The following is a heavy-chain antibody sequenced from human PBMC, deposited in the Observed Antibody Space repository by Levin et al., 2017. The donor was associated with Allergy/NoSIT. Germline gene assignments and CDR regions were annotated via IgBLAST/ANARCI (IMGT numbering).Heavy chain of an antibody. D-gene: IGHD3-22*01. CDR1: GYTFTSYD. Sequence: GESLKISCKASGYTFTSYDINWVRQATGQGLEWMGWMNPNSGNTGYAQKFQGRVTMTRNTSISTAYMELSSLRSEDTAVYYCASVTYYYDSSGYGAFDIWGQGTMVTVSS. V-gene: IGHV1-8*01. CDR2: MNPNSGNT. J-gene: IGHJ3*02. CDR3: ASVTYYYDSSGYGAFDI.